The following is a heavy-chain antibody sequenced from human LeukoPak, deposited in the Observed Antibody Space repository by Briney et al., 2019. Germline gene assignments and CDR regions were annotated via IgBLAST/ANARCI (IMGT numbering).Heavy chain of an antibody. D-gene: IGHD2-2*02. CDR2: IYPGDSDT. J-gene: IGHJ3*02. Sequence: GESLKISCQGFGYTFATYWIGWVRQMPGKGLEWMGIIYPGDSDTRYSPSFQGQVTISADKSVSTAYLQWSSLKASDTAMYYCARDMKYQLLYGGHDAFDIWGQGTMVTVSS. CDR1: GYTFATYW. V-gene: IGHV5-51*01. CDR3: ARDMKYQLLYGGHDAFDI.